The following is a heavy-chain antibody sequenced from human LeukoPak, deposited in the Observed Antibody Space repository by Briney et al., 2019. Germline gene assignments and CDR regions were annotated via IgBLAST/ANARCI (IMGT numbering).Heavy chain of an antibody. CDR2: IYYSGST. V-gene: IGHV4-59*01. D-gene: IGHD2-2*02. CDR3: ARLTRYCSSTSCYNYFDY. Sequence: SETLSLTCTVSGGSISNYYWNWIRQPPGKGLEWIGYIYYSGSTNYNPSLKSRDTISVDTSKNQFSLKLSSVTAADTAVYYCARLTRYCSSTSCYNYFDYWGQGTLVTVSS. CDR1: GGSISNYY. J-gene: IGHJ4*02.